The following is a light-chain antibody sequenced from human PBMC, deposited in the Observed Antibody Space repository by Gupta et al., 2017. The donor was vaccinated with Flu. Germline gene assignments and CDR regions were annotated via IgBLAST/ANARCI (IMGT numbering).Light chain of an antibody. CDR1: AGSGATSYY. V-gene: IGLV8-61*02. Sequence: QTVVTQEPSFSVSPAGTVTLTCGLSAGSGATSYYPSWYQQTPDQAPRTLIYSTNTRSSGVPDCFAGAILGTNAAPTIAGAQADDEDDYDCALYRGSGRVFGGGTKLNVL. CDR3: ALYRGSGRV. CDR2: STN. J-gene: IGLJ3*02.